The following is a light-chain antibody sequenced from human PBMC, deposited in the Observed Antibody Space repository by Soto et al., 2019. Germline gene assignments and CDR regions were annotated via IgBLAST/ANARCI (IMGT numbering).Light chain of an antibody. Sequence: DFQMTQSPSSPSASVGDRVTITCRASQGIRNALGWYQQKPGKAPKRLIYAASSLHSGVPSRFSGSGSGTEFTLTISSLQPEDFATYYCLQHNSYPFTFGPGTKVDIK. V-gene: IGKV1-17*01. J-gene: IGKJ3*01. CDR3: LQHNSYPFT. CDR1: QGIRNA. CDR2: AAS.